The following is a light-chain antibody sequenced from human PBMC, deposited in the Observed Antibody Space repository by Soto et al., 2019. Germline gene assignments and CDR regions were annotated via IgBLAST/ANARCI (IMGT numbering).Light chain of an antibody. CDR2: AAS. V-gene: IGKV3-20*01. Sequence: EIVFTQSPGALSFSPGERATLSCRASQSVSVNSLAWYQQKGGQAPRLLIYAASTRATGVPDRFSGTGSGTGFALTISRLETDDSAVYYCQQYGGSPFTLGPGTKVDIK. CDR3: QQYGGSPFT. CDR1: QSVSVNS. J-gene: IGKJ3*01.